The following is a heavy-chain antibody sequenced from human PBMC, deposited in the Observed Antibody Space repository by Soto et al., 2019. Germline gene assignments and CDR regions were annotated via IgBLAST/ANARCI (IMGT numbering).Heavy chain of an antibody. J-gene: IGHJ6*02. Sequence: GASVKVSCKASGYTFTSYAMHWVRQAPGQRLEWMGWINAGNGNTKYSQKFQGRVTITRDTSASTAYMELSSLRSEDTAVYYCARESIAARIRYYYYGMDVWGQGTTVT. V-gene: IGHV1-3*01. CDR3: ARESIAARIRYYYYGMDV. CDR1: GYTFTSYA. D-gene: IGHD6-6*01. CDR2: INAGNGNT.